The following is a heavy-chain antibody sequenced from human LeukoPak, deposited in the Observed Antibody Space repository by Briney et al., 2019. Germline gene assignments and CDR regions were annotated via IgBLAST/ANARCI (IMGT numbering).Heavy chain of an antibody. CDR3: AKAQETEYSSSSVVNWFDP. Sequence: GGSLRLSCAASGFTFSSYAMHWIRQAPGKGLEWVAVISYDGSNKYYADSVKGRFTISRDNSKNTLYLQMNSLRAEDTAVYYCAKAQETEYSSSSVVNWFDPWGQGTLVTVSS. CDR2: ISYDGSNK. CDR1: GFTFSSYA. J-gene: IGHJ5*02. V-gene: IGHV3-30*04. D-gene: IGHD6-6*01.